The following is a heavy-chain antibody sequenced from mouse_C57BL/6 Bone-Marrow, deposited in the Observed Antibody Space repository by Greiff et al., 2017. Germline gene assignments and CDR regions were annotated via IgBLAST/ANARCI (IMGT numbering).Heavy chain of an antibody. D-gene: IGHD2-5*01. CDR1: GYSITSGYY. V-gene: IGHV3-6*01. CDR3: ARRGYSNYEWYFDV. J-gene: IGHJ1*03. Sequence: VQLQQSGPGLVKPSQSLSLTCSVTGYSITSGYYWNWIRQFPGNKLEWMGYISYDGSNNYNPSLKNRISITRDTSKNQFFLKLNSVTTEDTATYYCARRGYSNYEWYFDVWGTGTTVTVAS. CDR2: ISYDGSN.